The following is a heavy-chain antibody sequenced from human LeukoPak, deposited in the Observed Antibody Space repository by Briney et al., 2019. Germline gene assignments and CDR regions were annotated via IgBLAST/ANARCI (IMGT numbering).Heavy chain of an antibody. CDR1: GFTFSDYY. CDR2: ISGSSSST. J-gene: IGHJ4*02. Sequence: GGSLRLSCAASGFTFSDYYMSWIRQAPGKGLEWVSYISGSSSSTAYADSVKGRFTISRDNAKNSLCLQMNSLRAEDTAVYYCARAERMGGDYWGQGTLVTVSS. V-gene: IGHV3-11*05. D-gene: IGHD3-16*01. CDR3: ARAERMGGDY.